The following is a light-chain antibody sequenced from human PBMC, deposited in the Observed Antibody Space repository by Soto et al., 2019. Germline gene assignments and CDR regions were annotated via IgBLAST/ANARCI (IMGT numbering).Light chain of an antibody. Sequence: DIQMTQSPSSLSASVGDRVTITCRASQSTSSWLAWYQQKPGKAPKVLIYDVSSLESGVPSRFSGGGSGTEFTLTISSLQPDDFATYYCQQYGAFGQGTKVDI. CDR3: QQYGA. CDR2: DVS. J-gene: IGKJ1*01. CDR1: QSTSSW. V-gene: IGKV1-5*01.